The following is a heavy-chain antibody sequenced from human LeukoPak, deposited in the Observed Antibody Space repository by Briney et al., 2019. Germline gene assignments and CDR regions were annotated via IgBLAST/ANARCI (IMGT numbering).Heavy chain of an antibody. CDR1: GGSLSGYY. Sequence: SETLSLTCTVSGGSLSGYYWSWVRQPPGKGLEWIGYISNGGSSSYNPSLKSRGTMSVDTSKRQFSLNLTSVTAADTAVYYCAGAQRGYTHGYLGGGYFDYWGRGTLVTVSS. CDR2: ISNGGSS. CDR3: AGAQRGYTHGYLGGGYFDY. D-gene: IGHD5-18*01. J-gene: IGHJ4*02. V-gene: IGHV4-59*12.